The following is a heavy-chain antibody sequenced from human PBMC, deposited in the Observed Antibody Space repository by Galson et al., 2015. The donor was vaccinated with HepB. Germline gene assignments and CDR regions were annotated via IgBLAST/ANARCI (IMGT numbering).Heavy chain of an antibody. CDR1: GLTFSNYT. V-gene: IGHV3-23*01. CDR3: AKTFDVTARGVILSLVYNGMDV. CDR2: ISGDGDII. J-gene: IGHJ6*02. Sequence: SLRLSCAASGLTFSNYTMNWVRQAPGKGLEWVSLISGDGDIIYYADSVKGRFTISRDNSENTLYLHMNSLTAEDAAVYYCAKTFDVTARGVILSLVYNGMDVWGQGTTVTVSS. D-gene: IGHD3-10*01.